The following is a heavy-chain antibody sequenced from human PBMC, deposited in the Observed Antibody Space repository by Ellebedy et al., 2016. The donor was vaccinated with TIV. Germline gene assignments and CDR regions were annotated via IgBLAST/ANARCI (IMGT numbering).Heavy chain of an antibody. Sequence: SETLSLXXTVSGYSISSGSYWGWIRQPPGKGPEWIGSIYDSGSTYYNPSLKSRVTISGDTSKRQFSLKLSSVTAADTAVYYCARADSSGYFHEDWGQGTTVTVSS. CDR3: ARADSSGYFHED. CDR2: IYDSGST. V-gene: IGHV4-38-2*02. J-gene: IGHJ6*02. D-gene: IGHD3-22*01. CDR1: GYSISSGSY.